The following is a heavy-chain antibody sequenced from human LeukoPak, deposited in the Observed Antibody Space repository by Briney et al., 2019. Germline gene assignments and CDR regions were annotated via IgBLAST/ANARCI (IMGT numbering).Heavy chain of an antibody. CDR3: ARDGHSGSYPFDY. Sequence: GGSLRLSCAASGFTVSSNYMNWVRQAPGKGLEWVSVIYSGGSTYYADSVKGRFTISRDNSKNTLYLQMNSLRAEDTAVYYCARDGHSGSYPFDYWGQGTLVTVSS. CDR2: IYSGGST. J-gene: IGHJ4*02. D-gene: IGHD1-26*01. V-gene: IGHV3-53*01. CDR1: GFTVSSNY.